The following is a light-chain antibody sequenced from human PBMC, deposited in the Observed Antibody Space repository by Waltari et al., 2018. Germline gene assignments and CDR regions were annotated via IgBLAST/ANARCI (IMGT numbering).Light chain of an antibody. Sequence: QSALTQPASVSGSPGQSISISCTGTSSDVGNYNLVSWYQQHPGKAPKLMISAGSKRPSVVSKRFSGSKSGNTASLTISRLQAEDEADYYCCSYAGSSTYVFGTGTKVAVL. J-gene: IGLJ1*01. CDR1: SSDVGNYNL. CDR2: AGS. V-gene: IGLV2-23*01. CDR3: CSYAGSSTYV.